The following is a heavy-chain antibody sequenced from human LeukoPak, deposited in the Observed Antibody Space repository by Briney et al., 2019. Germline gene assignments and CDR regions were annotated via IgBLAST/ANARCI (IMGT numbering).Heavy chain of an antibody. V-gene: IGHV3-23*01. D-gene: IGHD3-22*01. CDR1: GFIFNNYG. CDR3: AKGSSGYFVDL. J-gene: IGHJ5*02. Sequence: GGSLRLSCAASGFIFNNYGLNWVRQAPGKGLEWVSTISNDGGGTNYADFVKGRFTISRDNAKNTLFLQMSSLRAGDKALYYCAKGSSGYFVDLWGQGTLVTVSS. CDR2: ISNDGGGT.